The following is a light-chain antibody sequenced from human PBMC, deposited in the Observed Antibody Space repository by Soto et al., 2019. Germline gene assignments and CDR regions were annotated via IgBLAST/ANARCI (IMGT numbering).Light chain of an antibody. V-gene: IGLV2-23*01. CDR3: CSYASTGTYV. J-gene: IGLJ1*01. CDR2: EGT. CDR1: SSDVGNYNL. Sequence: QSALTQPASVSGSPGQSIAISCTGTSSDVGNYNLVSWYQQHSGKAPKLMIYEGTKRPSGVSDRFSGSKSGNTASLTISGLQAEDEADYYCCSYASTGTYVFGTGTK.